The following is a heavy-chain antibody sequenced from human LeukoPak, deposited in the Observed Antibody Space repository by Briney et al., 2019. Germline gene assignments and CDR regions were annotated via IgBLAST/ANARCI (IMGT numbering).Heavy chain of an antibody. Sequence: PSETLSLTCTVSGGSISSYYWSWIRQPPGKGLEWIGYIYYSGSTNYNPSLKSRVTISVDTSKNQFSLKLSSVTAADTAVYYCARGGGYSYGTDPLDYWGQGTLVTVSS. D-gene: IGHD5-18*01. CDR2: IYYSGST. J-gene: IGHJ4*02. V-gene: IGHV4-59*01. CDR1: GGSISSYY. CDR3: ARGGGYSYGTDPLDY.